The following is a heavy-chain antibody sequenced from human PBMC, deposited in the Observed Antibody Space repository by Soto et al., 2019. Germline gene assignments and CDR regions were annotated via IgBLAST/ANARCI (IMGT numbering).Heavy chain of an antibody. J-gene: IGHJ6*02. CDR3: AARGYCSSTSCTTKYYYYGMDV. Sequence: QMQLVQSGPEVKKPGTSVKVSCKASGFTFTSSAMQWVRQARGQRLEWIGWIVVGSGNTNYAQKFQERVTITRDMTTSXVYXEXNSLRSEDTAVYYCAARGYCSSTSCTTKYYYYGMDVWGQGTTVTVSS. D-gene: IGHD2-2*01. V-gene: IGHV1-58*02. CDR1: GFTFTSSA. CDR2: IVVGSGNT.